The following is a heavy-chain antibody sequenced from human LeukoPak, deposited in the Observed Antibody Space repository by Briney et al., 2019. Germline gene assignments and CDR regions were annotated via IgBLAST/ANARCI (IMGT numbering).Heavy chain of an antibody. J-gene: IGHJ5*02. CDR3: AKWWTGAGTGGFDP. Sequence: PGGSLRLSCATSGFTFSRYWVSWVREAPGKGLEWVANIKQDGSEKYSVDSVKGRFTISRDNAKNSLYLQMNSLRAEDTAVYYCAKWWTGAGTGGFDPWGQGTLVTVSS. D-gene: IGHD6-19*01. CDR2: IKQDGSEK. V-gene: IGHV3-7*01. CDR1: GFTFSRYW.